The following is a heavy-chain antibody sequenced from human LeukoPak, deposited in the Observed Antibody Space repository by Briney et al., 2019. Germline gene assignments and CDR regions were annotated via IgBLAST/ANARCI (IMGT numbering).Heavy chain of an antibody. D-gene: IGHD5-12*01. V-gene: IGHV1-2*02. CDR3: ARRSIVANDY. CDR2: INPNGGGT. Sequence: GASVTVSFKASGYTFTIYYMHWVRQAPGQGLEWMGWINPNGGGTNYAQKFQGRVTMTRDTSISTAYMELSRLRSDDTAVYYCARRSIVANDYWGQGTLVTVSS. CDR1: GYTFTIYY. J-gene: IGHJ4*02.